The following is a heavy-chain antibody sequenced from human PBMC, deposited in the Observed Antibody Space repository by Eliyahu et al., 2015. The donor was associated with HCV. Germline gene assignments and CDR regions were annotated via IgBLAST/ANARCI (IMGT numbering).Heavy chain of an antibody. CDR2: IYPADSDT. Sequence: EVQLVQSGAEVKKPGESLKISCKGSEYSFIRYWIGWVRQMPGKGLEWMGIIYPADSDTXYSPSFQGQVSISADKSINTAYLQWSSLKASDTAMYYCAMSLASYGSGSGFWGMWGQGTMVTVSS. CDR1: EYSFIRYW. V-gene: IGHV5-51*01. J-gene: IGHJ3*02. D-gene: IGHD3-10*01. CDR3: AMSLASYGSGSGFWGM.